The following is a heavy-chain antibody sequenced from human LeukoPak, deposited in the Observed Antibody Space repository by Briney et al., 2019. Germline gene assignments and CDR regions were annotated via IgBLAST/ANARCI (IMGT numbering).Heavy chain of an antibody. J-gene: IGHJ5*02. V-gene: IGHV3-48*03. D-gene: IGHD2-2*01. CDR1: GFAFSNYE. Sequence: EGSLRLSCAASGFAFSNYEMNWGRQAPGKGLEWVSYISPSGGTITYADSVKGRFTISRDNAKNSLYLQMNSLGAEDTAVYYCVRVRYCSSTNCHGGWFDPWGQGTLVTVSS. CDR2: ISPSGGTI. CDR3: VRVRYCSSTNCHGGWFDP.